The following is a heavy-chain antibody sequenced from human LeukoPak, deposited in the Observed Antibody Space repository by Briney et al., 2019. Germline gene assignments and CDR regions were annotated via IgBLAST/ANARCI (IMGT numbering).Heavy chain of an antibody. J-gene: IGHJ4*02. CDR1: GFTFSSYA. CDR3: ARDEASYYDFWSGYPDY. CDR2: ISYDGSNK. D-gene: IGHD3-3*01. V-gene: IGHV3-30-3*01. Sequence: PGGSLRLSCAASGFTFSSYAMHWVRQAPGKGLEWVAVISYDGSNKYYADSVKGRFTISRDNSKNTLYLQMNSLRAEDTAVYYCARDEASYYDFWSGYPDYWGQGTLVTVSS.